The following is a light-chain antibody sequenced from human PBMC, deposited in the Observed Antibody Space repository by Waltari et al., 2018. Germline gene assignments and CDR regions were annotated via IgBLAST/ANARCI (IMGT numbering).Light chain of an antibody. V-gene: IGKV3-20*01. CDR3: QMYVRLPVT. J-gene: IGKJ1*01. CDR1: QSVGRA. Sequence: EIVLTQSPGTLALSPGERATLSCRASQSVGRALAWYQQKPGQAPRLIIYDASSRTTGIQDRFRGSGSGTDFSLTISRVEPEDFAVYYCQMYVRLPVTFGQGTKVEVK. CDR2: DAS.